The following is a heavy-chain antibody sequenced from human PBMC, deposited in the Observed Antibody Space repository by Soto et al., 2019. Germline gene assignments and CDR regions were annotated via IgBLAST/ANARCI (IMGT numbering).Heavy chain of an antibody. Sequence: QVQLQESGPGLVKPSETLSLTCAVSGASFGTYYWSWIRQPPGKGLEWIGYIFYSGPLKYNPSLESRLTTSVDPSNNHSSLSLTSVTAADTAVDYCAREGGGYRFDYWGKGTLVTVSS. J-gene: IGHJ4*02. CDR2: IFYSGPL. CDR1: GASFGTYY. CDR3: AREGGGYRFDY. V-gene: IGHV4-59*01. D-gene: IGHD1-26*01.